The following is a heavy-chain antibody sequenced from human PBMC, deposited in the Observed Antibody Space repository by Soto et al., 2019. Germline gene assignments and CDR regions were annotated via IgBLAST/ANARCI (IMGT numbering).Heavy chain of an antibody. V-gene: IGHV3-74*01. Sequence: GGSLRLSCEASGFTFSDHWMHWVRQAPGKGLMWVARISNDGITTSFADSVKGRFTISRDNSKNTLYLQMSSLRAEDTALYYCVRGGSISTTSTFDYWGQGALVTVSS. CDR2: ISNDGITT. CDR1: GFTFSDHW. J-gene: IGHJ4*02. CDR3: VRGGSISTTSTFDY.